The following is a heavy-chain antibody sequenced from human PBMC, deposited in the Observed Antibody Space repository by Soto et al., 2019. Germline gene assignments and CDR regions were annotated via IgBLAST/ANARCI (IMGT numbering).Heavy chain of an antibody. Sequence: ASVKVSCKASGGTFSSYAISWVRQAPGQGLEWMGGIIPIFGTANYAQKFQGRVTITADESTSTAYMELSSLRSEDTAVYYCAKAQDCSSTSCYPHTWGQGTLVTVSS. CDR3: AKAQDCSSTSCYPHT. CDR2: IIPIFGTA. J-gene: IGHJ5*02. D-gene: IGHD2-2*01. CDR1: GGTFSSYA. V-gene: IGHV1-69*13.